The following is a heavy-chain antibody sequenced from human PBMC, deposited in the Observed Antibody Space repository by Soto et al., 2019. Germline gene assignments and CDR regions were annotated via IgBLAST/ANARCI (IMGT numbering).Heavy chain of an antibody. Sequence: PGESLRLSCAASGFTFSNAWMNWVRQAPGKGLERVGRIKSKTDGGTTDYAAPVKCRFTISRDDSKNTLYLQMNSLKTEDTAVYYCPTRIAAGMDVWGQGTTVTVSS. V-gene: IGHV3-15*07. CDR2: IKSKTDGGTT. D-gene: IGHD6-13*01. J-gene: IGHJ6*02. CDR1: GFTFSNAW. CDR3: PTRIAAGMDV.